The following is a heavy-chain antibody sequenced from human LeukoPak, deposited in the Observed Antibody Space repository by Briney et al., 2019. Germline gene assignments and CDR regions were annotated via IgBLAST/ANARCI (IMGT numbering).Heavy chain of an antibody. Sequence: PSETLSLTCTISGDSTSSSSYYWDWIRQCPGKGLEWIGTIYYSGSTYYNASLKSRLFISIDTSNNQFSLRLSFVTAADTAVYYCARRRYYDSTGYLDWGQGTLITVSS. V-gene: IGHV4-39*01. CDR3: ARRRYYDSTGYLD. J-gene: IGHJ1*01. CDR1: GDSTSSSSYY. D-gene: IGHD3-22*01. CDR2: IYYSGST.